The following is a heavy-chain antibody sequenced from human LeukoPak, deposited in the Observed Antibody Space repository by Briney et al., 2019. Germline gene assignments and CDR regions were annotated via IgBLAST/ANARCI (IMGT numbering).Heavy chain of an antibody. CDR1: GFTFDNYG. CDR2: ISYDGSDK. Sequence: GGSLRLSCAASGFTFDNYGMHWVRQAPGKGLEWVAIISYDGSDKYYADSVKGRFTISRDNSKNTLYLQMNSLRAEDTAVYYCARGGSYLSAFDIWGQGTMVTVSS. CDR3: ARGGSYLSAFDI. D-gene: IGHD1-26*01. J-gene: IGHJ3*02. V-gene: IGHV3-30*03.